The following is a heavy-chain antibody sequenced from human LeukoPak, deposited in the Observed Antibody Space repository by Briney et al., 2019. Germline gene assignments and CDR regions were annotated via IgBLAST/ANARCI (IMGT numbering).Heavy chain of an antibody. CDR2: INPNSGGT. CDR3: ARDTYSSCSNWFDP. V-gene: IGHV1-2*02. D-gene: IGHD6-6*01. J-gene: IGHJ5*02. Sequence: ASVKVSCKASGYTFTGYYMHWVRQAPGQGLEWMGWINPNSGGTNYAQKFQGRVTMTRDTSISTAYMELSRLRSDDTAVYYCARDTYSSCSNWFDPWGQGTLVTVSS. CDR1: GYTFTGYY.